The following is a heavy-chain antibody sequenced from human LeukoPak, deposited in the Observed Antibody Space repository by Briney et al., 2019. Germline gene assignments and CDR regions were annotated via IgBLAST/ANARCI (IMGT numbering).Heavy chain of an antibody. V-gene: IGHV4-34*01. CDR2: INHSGST. D-gene: IGHD1-7*01. CDR1: GGSFSGYY. J-gene: IGHJ4*02. Sequence: SETLSLTCAVYGGSFSGYYWSWIRQPPGKGLEWIGEINHSGSTNYNPSLKSRVTISVDTSKNQFSLKLSSVTAADTAVYCCARGGWYNWNYRNYFDYWGQGTLVTVSS. CDR3: ARGGWYNWNYRNYFDY.